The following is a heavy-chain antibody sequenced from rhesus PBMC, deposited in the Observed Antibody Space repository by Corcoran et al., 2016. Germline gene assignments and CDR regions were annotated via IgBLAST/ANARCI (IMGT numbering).Heavy chain of an antibody. CDR1: GYSISGYY. J-gene: IGHJ3*01. D-gene: IGHD5-24*01. CDR3: ARGGSGYASFDF. Sequence: QVQLQESGPGLVKPSETLSLTCAVSGYSISGYYWSWIRQAPGKGLEWIGYITYSGSPRYHPSLKSRVTISRDTSKNQFSLKLGSVTAADTAVYYCARGGSGYASFDFWGQGLRVTVSS. CDR2: ITYSGSP. V-gene: IGHV4-122*02.